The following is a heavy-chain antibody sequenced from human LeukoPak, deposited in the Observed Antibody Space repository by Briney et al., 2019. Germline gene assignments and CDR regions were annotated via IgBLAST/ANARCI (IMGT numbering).Heavy chain of an antibody. CDR2: IHRRGAPK. CDR1: GLIFNRFT. Sequence: GGSLRLSCAACGLIFNRFTLHGVRHRRGKGLEGVSLIHRRGAPKYYAESVKGRFTISRDNGRQSMFLQMNSLRSEDTALYFCVKEYDCHGDCYTAYDSGGQGTLVTVSS. D-gene: IGHD2-21*02. V-gene: IGHV3-43*01. CDR3: VKEYDCHGDCYTAYDS. J-gene: IGHJ4*02.